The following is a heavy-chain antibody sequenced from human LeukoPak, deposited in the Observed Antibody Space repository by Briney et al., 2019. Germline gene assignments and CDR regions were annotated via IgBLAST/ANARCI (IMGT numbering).Heavy chain of an antibody. CDR3: ARDYDSGGDY. J-gene: IGHJ4*02. D-gene: IGHD3-3*01. CDR2: ISGSGGNT. CDR1: GFTFSSYA. Sequence: PGGSLRLSCAASGFTFSSYAMSWVRQAPGKGLEWVSVISGSGGNTYYADSVKGRFTISRDNSKNTLYLQMNSLRAEDTAVYYCARDYDSGGDYWGQGTLVTVSS. V-gene: IGHV3-23*01.